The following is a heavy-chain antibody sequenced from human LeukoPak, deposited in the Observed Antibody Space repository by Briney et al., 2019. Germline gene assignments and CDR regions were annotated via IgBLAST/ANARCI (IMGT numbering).Heavy chain of an antibody. D-gene: IGHD6-19*01. CDR1: GYSFTSYD. Sequence: ASVKVSCEASGYSFTSYDISWVRQAPGQGLEWMGWISAYNGNTNYAQKLQGRVTMTTDTSTSTAYMELRSLRSDDTAVYYCARDLHIGGGWIYFQVWGQGTLVTVSS. V-gene: IGHV1-18*01. CDR2: ISAYNGNT. CDR3: ARDLHIGGGWIYFQV. J-gene: IGHJ4*02.